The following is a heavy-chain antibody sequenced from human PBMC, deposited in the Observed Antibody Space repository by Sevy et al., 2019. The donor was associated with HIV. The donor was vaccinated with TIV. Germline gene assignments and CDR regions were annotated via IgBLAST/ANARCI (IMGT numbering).Heavy chain of an antibody. J-gene: IGHJ6*02. Sequence: GGSLRLSCAASGFTFSNYAMHWVRQAPGKGLEWVAVISYDGSNKYYADSVRGRFTISRDSSKNELYLQMNSLRPEDTAVYYCARDLEVYGGWEQTSQGMDVWGQGTTVTVSS. CDR3: ARDLEVYGGWEQTSQGMDV. CDR1: GFTFSNYA. D-gene: IGHD1-26*01. V-gene: IGHV3-30-3*01. CDR2: ISYDGSNK.